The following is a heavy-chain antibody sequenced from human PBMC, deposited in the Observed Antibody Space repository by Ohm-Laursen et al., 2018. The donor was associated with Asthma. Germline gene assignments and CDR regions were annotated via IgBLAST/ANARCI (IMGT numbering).Heavy chain of an antibody. CDR1: GFTFSSYG. J-gene: IGHJ4*02. CDR3: ARGELELRPLEDFDY. CDR2: ISYDGSNK. Sequence: SLRLSCTASGFTFSSYGMHWVRQAPGKGLEWVAVISYDGSNKYYADSVRGRFTISRDNSKNTLYLQMNSLRAEDTAVYYCARGELELRPLEDFDYWGQGTLVTVSS. D-gene: IGHD1-7*01. V-gene: IGHV3-30*03.